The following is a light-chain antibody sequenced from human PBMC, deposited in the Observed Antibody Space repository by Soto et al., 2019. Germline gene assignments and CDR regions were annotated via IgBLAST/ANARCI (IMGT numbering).Light chain of an antibody. Sequence: QPVLTQSSSASASLGSSVKLTCTLSSGHSSYIIAWHQQQPGKAPRYLMKLEGSGSYNKWSGVPDHFSGSSSGADRYLTISNLQLEDEADYYCETWDSNTHTVFGGGTKLTVL. CDR1: SGHSSYI. CDR3: ETWDSNTHTV. V-gene: IGLV4-60*02. J-gene: IGLJ3*02. CDR2: LEGSGSY.